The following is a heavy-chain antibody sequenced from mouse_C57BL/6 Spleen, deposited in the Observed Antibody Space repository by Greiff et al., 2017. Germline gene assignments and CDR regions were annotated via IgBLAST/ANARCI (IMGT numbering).Heavy chain of an antibody. D-gene: IGHD1-1*01. J-gene: IGHJ3*01. CDR3: ARGVYGSSYEFAY. Sequence: QVQLQQPGAELVKPGASVKMSCKASGYTFTSYWITWVKQRPGQGLEWIGDIYPGSGSTNYNEKFKSKATLTVDTSSSTAYMQLSSLTSEDSAVYYGARGVYGSSYEFAYWGEGTLVTVSA. V-gene: IGHV1-55*01. CDR2: IYPGSGST. CDR1: GYTFTSYW.